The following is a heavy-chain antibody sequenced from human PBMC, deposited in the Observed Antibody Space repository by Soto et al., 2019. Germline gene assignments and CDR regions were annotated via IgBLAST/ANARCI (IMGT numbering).Heavy chain of an antibody. CDR1: GDSISPSY. CDR2: IHSTXHS. CDR3: LIDVAAVGTDWFDT. Sequence: SETLSLTCRVSGDSISPSYWSWIRQAAEERAEWICRIHSTXHSHYNPCLRSLASMSMDTSKKEIYLELTSVTAADTAVYSCLIDVAAVGTDWFDTWGQGTLVTVSS. J-gene: IGHJ5*02. V-gene: IGHV4-4*07. D-gene: IGHD6-13*01.